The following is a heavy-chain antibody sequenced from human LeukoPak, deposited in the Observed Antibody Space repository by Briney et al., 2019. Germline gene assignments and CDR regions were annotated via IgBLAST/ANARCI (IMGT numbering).Heavy chain of an antibody. CDR3: ARSPGGYSYGFSGRNWFDP. CDR2: IIPIFGTA. J-gene: IGHJ5*02. Sequence: GASVKVSCKASGGTFSSYAISWVRQAPGQGLEWMGGIIPIFGTANYAQKFQGRVTITADESTSTAYMELSSLRSEDTAVYYCARSPGGYSYGFSGRNWFDPWGQGTLVTVSS. V-gene: IGHV1-69*13. D-gene: IGHD5-18*01. CDR1: GGTFSSYA.